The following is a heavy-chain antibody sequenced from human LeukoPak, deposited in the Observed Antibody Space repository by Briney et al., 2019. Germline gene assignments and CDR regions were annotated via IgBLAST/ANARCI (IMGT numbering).Heavy chain of an antibody. D-gene: IGHD3-10*01. CDR1: GGSSSSGDYS. CDR2: MHNRGTS. Sequence: SETLSITCTVSGGSSSSGDYSWNWIPQQPGKGLEWLRSMHNRGTSNYNPSLRSRVTISVDTSNNQFSLRLSSVTAADTAVYYCTRIPTHYYGSGSYYGYFDSWGQGTLVTVSS. J-gene: IGHJ4*02. CDR3: TRIPTHYYGSGSYYGYFDS. V-gene: IGHV4-31*03.